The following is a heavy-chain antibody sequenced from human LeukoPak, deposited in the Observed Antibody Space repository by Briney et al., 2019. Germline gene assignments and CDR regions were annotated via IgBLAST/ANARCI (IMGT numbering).Heavy chain of an antibody. Sequence: GGSLRLSCAASGFTFSSYTVCWVRHAPGMGLEWVSGISGSGGSTYYSDSVKGRFTFSRDNSKNTLYLQMDNLRVEDTAIYYCAKEADSAGWFFDNWGQGTLVTVSS. J-gene: IGHJ4*02. CDR1: GFTFSSYT. D-gene: IGHD6-19*01. V-gene: IGHV3-23*01. CDR3: AKEADSAGWFFDN. CDR2: ISGSGGST.